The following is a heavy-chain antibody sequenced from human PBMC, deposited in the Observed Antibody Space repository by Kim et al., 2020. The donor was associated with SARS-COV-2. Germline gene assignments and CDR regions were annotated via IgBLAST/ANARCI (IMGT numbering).Heavy chain of an antibody. J-gene: IGHJ4*02. Sequence: GGSLRLSCAASGFTFDDYTMHWVRQAPGKGLEWVSLISWDGGSTYYADSVKGRVTISSDNSKNSLYLQMNSLRTEDTALYYCAKDTAHRYCSSTSCSSYFDYWGQGTLVTVSP. D-gene: IGHD2-2*01. CDR2: ISWDGGST. CDR1: GFTFDDYT. V-gene: IGHV3-43*01. CDR3: AKDTAHRYCSSTSCSSYFDY.